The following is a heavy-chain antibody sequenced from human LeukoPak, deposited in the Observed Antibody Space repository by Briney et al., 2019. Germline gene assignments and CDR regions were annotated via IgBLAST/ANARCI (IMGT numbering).Heavy chain of an antibody. J-gene: IGHJ4*02. CDR1: GFTFSSYE. Sequence: PGGSLRLSCAASGFTFSSYEMNWVRQAPGKGLEWVSYISSSGSTIYYADSVKGRFIISRDNAKNSLYLQMNSLRAEDTAVYYCARVPGDHNYFDYWGQGTLVTVSS. V-gene: IGHV3-48*03. CDR3: ARVPGDHNYFDY. CDR2: ISSSGSTI. D-gene: IGHD7-27*01.